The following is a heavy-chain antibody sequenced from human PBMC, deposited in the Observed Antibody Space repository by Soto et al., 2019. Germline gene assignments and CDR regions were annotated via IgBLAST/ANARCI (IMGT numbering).Heavy chain of an antibody. CDR3: ARLGVTPSVPRDY. J-gene: IGHJ4*02. V-gene: IGHV3-30-3*01. D-gene: IGHD4-4*01. Sequence: PGGSLRLSCAASGFTFSSYAMHWVRQAPGKGLEWVAVISYDGSNKYYADSVKGRFTISRDNSKNTLYLQMNSLRAEDTAVYYCARLGVTPSVPRDYWGQGTLVTVSS. CDR2: ISYDGSNK. CDR1: GFTFSSYA.